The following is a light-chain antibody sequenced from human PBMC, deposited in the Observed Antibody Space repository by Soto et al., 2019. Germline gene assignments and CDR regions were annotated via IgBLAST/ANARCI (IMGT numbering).Light chain of an antibody. CDR2: AAS. CDR3: QQSYSTTWT. CDR1: QGTSTY. J-gene: IGKJ1*01. Sequence: DIQMTQSPSSLSASVGDRVTITCRASQGTSTYLNWYQQKPGKAPKLLIYAASSLQSGVPSRFSGSESETDFTLTISSLQPEDFANYSCQQSYSTTWTFGQGTK. V-gene: IGKV1-39*01.